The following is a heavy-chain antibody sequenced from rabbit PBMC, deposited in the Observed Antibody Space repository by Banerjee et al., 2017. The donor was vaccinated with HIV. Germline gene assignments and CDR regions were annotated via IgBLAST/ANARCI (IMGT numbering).Heavy chain of an antibody. Sequence: QEQLEESGGDLVKPEGSLTLTCTASGFSFSSGYYMCWVRQAPGKGLEWIACIGIGGGTTYYASWAKGRFTISKTSSTTVTLQMTSLTAADTATYFCAREPGNAYSDLWGPGTLVTVS. CDR2: IGIGGGTT. J-gene: IGHJ4*01. D-gene: IGHD6-1*01. V-gene: IGHV1S45*01. CDR1: GFSFSSGYY. CDR3: AREPGNAYSDL.